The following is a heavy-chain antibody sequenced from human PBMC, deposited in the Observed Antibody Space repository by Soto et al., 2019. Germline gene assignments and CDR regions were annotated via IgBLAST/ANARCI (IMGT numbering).Heavy chain of an antibody. J-gene: IGHJ4*02. CDR3: ARGTRYSSSVFYS. V-gene: IGHV4-59*01. CDR1: GGSISSYY. D-gene: IGHD6-6*01. CDR2: IHYSGST. Sequence: PSETLSLTCTVSGGSISSYYWSWIRQPPGKGLEWIGYIHYSGSTNYNPSLKSRITISVNTSKKQFSLKLSSVTTADTAVYYCARGTRYSSSVFYSWGQGALVTVSS.